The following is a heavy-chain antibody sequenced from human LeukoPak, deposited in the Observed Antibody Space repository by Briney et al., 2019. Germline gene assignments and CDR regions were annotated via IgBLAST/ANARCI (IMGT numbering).Heavy chain of an antibody. D-gene: IGHD3-22*01. V-gene: IGHV3-7*01. CDR1: GFTLKTYW. CDR3: ARDQYDSSGYYSDY. CDR2: IKQDGSEK. J-gene: IGHJ4*02. Sequence: GGSLRLSCAASGFTLKTYWMSWVRQAPGKGLEWVANIKQDGSEKYYVDSVKGRFTISRDNAKNSLYLQMNSLRAEDTAVYYCARDQYDSSGYYSDYWGQGTLVTVSS.